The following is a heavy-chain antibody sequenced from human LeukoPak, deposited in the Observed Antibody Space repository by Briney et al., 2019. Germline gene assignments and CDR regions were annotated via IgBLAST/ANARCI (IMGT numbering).Heavy chain of an antibody. V-gene: IGHV4-39*07. J-gene: IGHJ6*03. CDR1: SGSISTSNYY. CDR2: IFYSGST. CDR3: ARARMTTVTNGPYYYYYYMDV. D-gene: IGHD4-17*01. Sequence: PSETLSLTCTVSSGSISTSNYYWGWVRQPPGKALEWIGNIFYSGSTYYSPSLKSRVTISLDTSKNQFSLKLSSVTAADTAVYYCARARMTTVTNGPYYYYYYMDVWGKGTTVTISS.